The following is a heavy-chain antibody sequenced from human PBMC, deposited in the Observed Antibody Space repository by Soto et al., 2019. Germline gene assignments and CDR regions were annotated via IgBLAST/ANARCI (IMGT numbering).Heavy chain of an antibody. CDR3: ARQVDELRGQLGLPSPYYYYYYGMDV. CDR1: GYSFTSYW. CDR2: IYPGDSDT. J-gene: IGHJ6*01. V-gene: IGHV5-51*01. D-gene: IGHD6-6*01. Sequence: PGESLKISCKGSGYSFTSYWIGWVRQMPGKGLEWMGIIYPGDSDTRYSPSFQGQVTISADKSISTAYLQWSSLEASDTAMYYCARQVDELRGQLGLPSPYYYYYYGMDVWGQGTTVTVSS.